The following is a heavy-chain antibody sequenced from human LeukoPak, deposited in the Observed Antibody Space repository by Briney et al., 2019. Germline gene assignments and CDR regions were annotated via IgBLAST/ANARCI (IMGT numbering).Heavy chain of an antibody. V-gene: IGHV3-30-3*01. CDR1: GFTFSSYA. CDR3: ARGLLRFLEGGGYFDY. D-gene: IGHD3-3*01. J-gene: IGHJ4*02. Sequence: GGSLRLSCAASGFTFSSYAMHWVRQAPGKGLEWVAVISYDGSNKYYADSVKGRFTISRDNSKNTLYLQMNSLRAEDTAVYYCARGLLRFLEGGGYFDYWGQGTLVTVSS. CDR2: ISYDGSNK.